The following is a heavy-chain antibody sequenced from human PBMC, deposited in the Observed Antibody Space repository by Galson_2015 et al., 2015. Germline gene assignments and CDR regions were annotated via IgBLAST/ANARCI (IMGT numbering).Heavy chain of an antibody. J-gene: IGHJ5*02. CDR1: GYTFTSYG. CDR3: ARDVSYFWSGYYKGPDPANWFDP. Sequence: SVKVSCKASGYTFTSYGISWVRQAPGQGLEWMGWISAYNGNTNYAQKLQGRVTMTTDTSTSTAYMELRSLRSDDTAVYYCARDVSYFWSGYYKGPDPANWFDPWGQGTLVTVSS. D-gene: IGHD3-3*01. CDR2: ISAYNGNT. V-gene: IGHV1-18*01.